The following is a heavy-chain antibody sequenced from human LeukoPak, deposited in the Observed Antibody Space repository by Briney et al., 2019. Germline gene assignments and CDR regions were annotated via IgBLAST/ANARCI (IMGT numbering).Heavy chain of an antibody. V-gene: IGHV3-73*01. CDR3: TRHSDAYCSRANCYVDNFYGLDV. Sequence: PGGSLRLSCAASGFTFSGSAMHWVRRASGKGLEWVGRIRSRANSYVTAYAASVTGRFIISRDDSGNTAYLQMNSLKTEDTAVYYCTRHSDAYCSRANCYVDNFYGLDVWGQGTRVTVSS. J-gene: IGHJ6*02. CDR1: GFTFSGSA. D-gene: IGHD2-2*01. CDR2: IRSRANSYVT.